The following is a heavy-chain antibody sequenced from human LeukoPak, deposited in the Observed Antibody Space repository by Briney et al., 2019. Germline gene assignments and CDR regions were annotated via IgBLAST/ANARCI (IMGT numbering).Heavy chain of an antibody. CDR1: GYTFTSYG. D-gene: IGHD3-22*01. Sequence: ASVTVSCKASGYTFTSYGISWVRQAPAQGLEWMGWISAYNGNTNYAQTLQGRVTMTTDTSTSTASMELASMRSDDTAVYYCASRLGSSGFYTDWGQGTLVTVSS. CDR3: ASRLGSSGFYTD. V-gene: IGHV1-18*01. CDR2: ISAYNGNT. J-gene: IGHJ4*02.